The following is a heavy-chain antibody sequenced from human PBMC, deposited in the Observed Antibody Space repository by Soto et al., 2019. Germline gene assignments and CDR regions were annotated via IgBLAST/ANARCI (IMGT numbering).Heavy chain of an antibody. D-gene: IGHD7-27*01. J-gene: IGHJ6*03. CDR2: ISSSSSVI. Sequence: EVQLVESGGGLVQPGGSLRLSCATSGFILSDCAMNWVRQAPGKGLEWVSYISSSSSVIDYADSVKGRFTVSRDNARNSLYLQMNSLRDADTAVYYCARDLSWGSNWYYYMDVWGKGTTVTVSS. V-gene: IGHV3-48*02. CDR1: GFILSDCA. CDR3: ARDLSWGSNWYYYMDV.